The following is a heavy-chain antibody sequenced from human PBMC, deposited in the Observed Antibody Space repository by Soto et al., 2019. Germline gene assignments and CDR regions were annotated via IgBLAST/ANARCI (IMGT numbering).Heavy chain of an antibody. CDR3: ARLVGNSIHYLDWLY. D-gene: IGHD2-8*02. CDR1: GYTFSSYW. V-gene: IGHV5-51*01. J-gene: IGHJ4*02. CDR2: IYPGDSDT. Sequence: PGESLKISCKGSGYTFSSYWIPWVRQMPGKGLEWMGIIYPGDSDTRYSPSFRGQVTISADKSLSTAHLQWSSLKASDTAMYYCARLVGNSIHYLDWLYWGQGTLVTVSS.